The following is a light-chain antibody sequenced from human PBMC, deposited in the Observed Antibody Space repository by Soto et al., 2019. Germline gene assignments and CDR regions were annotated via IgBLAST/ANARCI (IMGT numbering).Light chain of an antibody. V-gene: IGLV1-40*01. CDR2: GNS. J-gene: IGLJ1*01. CDR1: NSNIGAGYD. CDR3: QSYDSSLGTYFV. Sequence: QSVLTQPPSVSGAPGQRVTISCTGSNSNIGAGYDVHWYQQLPATAPKLLTYGNSNRPSGVPDRFSGSKSGTSASLAITGLQAEDEADYYCQSYDSSLGTYFVFGTGTKVTVL.